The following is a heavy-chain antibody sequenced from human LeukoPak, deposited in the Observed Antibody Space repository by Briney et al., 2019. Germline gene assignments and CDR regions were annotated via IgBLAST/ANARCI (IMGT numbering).Heavy chain of an antibody. CDR3: ARGRKGRYDSSSYYYNYYMDV. V-gene: IGHV4-4*07. CDR2: IYTSGST. Sequence: SGTLSLTCTVSGDSINSYSWSWIRQPAGKGLEWIGRIYTSGSTNYNPSLKSRVTMSLDTSKNQFSLKVTSVTAADTAVYYCARGRKGRYDSSSYYYNYYMDVWGKGTTVTVSS. J-gene: IGHJ6*03. D-gene: IGHD3-22*01. CDR1: GDSINSYS.